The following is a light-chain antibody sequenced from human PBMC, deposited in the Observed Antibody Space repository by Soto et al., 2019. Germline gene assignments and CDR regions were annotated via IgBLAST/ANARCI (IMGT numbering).Light chain of an antibody. J-gene: IGKJ1*01. CDR1: QSVKTSY. CDR3: QQYSTSPTT. CDR2: GAS. V-gene: IGKV3-20*01. Sequence: DIVLTQSPGTLSLSPGERATLSCRASQSVKTSYLAWYQQKPGQAPRLLIFGASSRATGIPDRFIGSGSGTDFTLTISRLEPEDFAVYYCQQYSTSPTTFGQGTKVEIK.